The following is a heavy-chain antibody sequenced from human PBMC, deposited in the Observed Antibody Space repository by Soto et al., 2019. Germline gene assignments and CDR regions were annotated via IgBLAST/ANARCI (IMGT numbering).Heavy chain of an antibody. CDR2: ISSSGSII. Sequence: GSLRLSCAASGFTFSSYEMNWVRQAPGKGLEWVSYISSSGSIIYYADSVKGRFTISRDNAKNSLYLQMNSLRAEDTAVYYCARDRRYYAKGSPFDYWGQGTLVTVSS. D-gene: IGHD3-10*01. V-gene: IGHV3-48*03. J-gene: IGHJ4*02. CDR3: ARDRRYYAKGSPFDY. CDR1: GFTFSSYE.